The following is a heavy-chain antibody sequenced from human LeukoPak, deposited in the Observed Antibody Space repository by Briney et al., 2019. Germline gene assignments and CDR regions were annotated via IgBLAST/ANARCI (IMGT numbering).Heavy chain of an antibody. CDR2: IYTSGST. CDR1: GGSISSYY. D-gene: IGHD3-22*01. CDR3: ARDRRFYDTGGYYSSGIFDS. V-gene: IGHV4-4*07. J-gene: IGHJ4*02. Sequence: SETLSLTCTVSGGSISSYYWSWIRQPAGKGLEWIGRIYTSGSTNYNPSLKSRVTMSVDTSKNQFSLKLFSVTAADTAIYYCARDRRFYDTGGYYSSGIFDSWGQGTLVAVSS.